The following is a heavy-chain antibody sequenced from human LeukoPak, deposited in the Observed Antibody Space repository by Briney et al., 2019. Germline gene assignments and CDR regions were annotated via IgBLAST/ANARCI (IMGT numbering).Heavy chain of an antibody. CDR1: GGSISSYY. J-gene: IGHJ4*02. CDR2: IYYSGST. D-gene: IGHD3-22*01. Sequence: SETLSLTCTVSGGSISSYYWSWIRQPPGKGLEWIGYIYYSGSTNYNPSLKSRVTISVDTSKNQFSLKLTSLTAADTAVYYCARAGVSSGYWSLWGQGTLVTVSP. CDR3: ARAGVSSGYWSL. V-gene: IGHV4-59*01.